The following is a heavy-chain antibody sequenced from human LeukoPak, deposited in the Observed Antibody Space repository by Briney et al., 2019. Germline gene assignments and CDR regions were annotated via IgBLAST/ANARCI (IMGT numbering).Heavy chain of an antibody. Sequence: GGSLRLSCAASGFTFSSYSMNWVRQAPGKGLEWVSSISSSSSYIYYADSVKGRFTISRDNAKNSLYLQMNSLRAEDTAVYYCARGPLTMVRGVIISWYFDLWGRGTLVTVSS. CDR3: ARGPLTMVRGVIISWYFDL. CDR1: GFTFSSYS. J-gene: IGHJ2*01. D-gene: IGHD3-10*01. CDR2: ISSSSSYI. V-gene: IGHV3-21*04.